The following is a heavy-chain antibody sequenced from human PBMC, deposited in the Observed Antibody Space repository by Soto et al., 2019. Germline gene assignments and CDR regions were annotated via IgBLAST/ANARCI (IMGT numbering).Heavy chain of an antibody. CDR2: ISGYNGDT. CDR3: ARAPQTVAGAGIWY. CDR1: GYTFTSYG. Sequence: QVQLVQSGAEVKKPGASVKVSCKASGYTFTSYGVSWVRQAPGQGLEWMGWISGYNGDTNYAQKYQGRVTMTTDTSTSTAYRELRSLRSDDTAVYYWARAPQTVAGAGIWYWGQGTLVTVSS. J-gene: IGHJ4*02. D-gene: IGHD6-13*01. V-gene: IGHV1-18*01.